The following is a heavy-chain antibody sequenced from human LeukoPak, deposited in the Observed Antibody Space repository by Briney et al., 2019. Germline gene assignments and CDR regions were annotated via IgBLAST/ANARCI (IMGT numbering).Heavy chain of an antibody. V-gene: IGHV4-59*01. Sequence: SETLSLTCTVSGGSISSYYWSWIRQPPGKGLEWIGYIYYSGSTNYNPSLKSRVTISVDTSKNQFSLKLSSVTAADAAVYYCARGGGIAAAPFDYWGQGTLVTVSS. D-gene: IGHD6-13*01. J-gene: IGHJ4*02. CDR3: ARGGGIAAAPFDY. CDR1: GGSISSYY. CDR2: IYYSGST.